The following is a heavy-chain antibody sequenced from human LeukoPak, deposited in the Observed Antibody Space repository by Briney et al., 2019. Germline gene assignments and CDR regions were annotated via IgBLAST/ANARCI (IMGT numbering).Heavy chain of an antibody. CDR1: GGSISSSSYY. J-gene: IGHJ4*02. CDR2: IYYSGST. D-gene: IGHD3-22*01. Sequence: SETLSLTCTVSGGSISSSSYYWGWIRQPPGKGLEWIGSIYYSGSTYYNPSLKSRVTISVDTSKNQFSLKLSSVTAADTAVYYCARVPYYYDSSGYYSKRYYFDYWGQGTLVTVSS. V-gene: IGHV4-39*01. CDR3: ARVPYYYDSSGYYSKRYYFDY.